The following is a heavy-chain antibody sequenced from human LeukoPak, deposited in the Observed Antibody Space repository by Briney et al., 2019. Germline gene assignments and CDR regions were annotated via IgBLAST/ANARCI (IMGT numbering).Heavy chain of an antibody. D-gene: IGHD3-10*02. V-gene: IGHV3-74*01. Sequence: GGSLRLSCEASGFTFRSYWMHWVRQAPGKGLVWVSRINGDGSSTSYADSVKGRFTISRDNAKNTLYLQMKSLRAEDTAVYYCAELGITMIGGVWGKGTTVTISS. CDR1: GFTFRSYW. CDR2: INGDGSST. J-gene: IGHJ6*04. CDR3: AELGITMIGGV.